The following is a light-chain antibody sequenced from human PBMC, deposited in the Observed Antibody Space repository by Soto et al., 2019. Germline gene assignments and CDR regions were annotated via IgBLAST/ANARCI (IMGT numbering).Light chain of an antibody. J-gene: IGKJ3*01. V-gene: IGKV3-20*01. CDR2: AAS. Sequence: EIVLTQSPGTLSLSPGERATLSCRASQSINNRYLAWYQQKPGQAPRLLIYAASSRATGIPDRFSGSASGTDFTLTISRLEPEDFAVYYCQQVGSSPGVTFGPGTKVDIK. CDR3: QQVGSSPGVT. CDR1: QSINNRY.